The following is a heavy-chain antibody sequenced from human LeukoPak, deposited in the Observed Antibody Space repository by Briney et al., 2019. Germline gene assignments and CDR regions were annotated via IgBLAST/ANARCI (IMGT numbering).Heavy chain of an antibody. CDR3: AREAVEQWLVRTGWFDP. CDR1: GDSVSSNSAA. V-gene: IGHV6-1*01. Sequence: SQTLSLTCVVSGDSVSSNSAAWNWIRQSPSRGLEWLGRTYYRSKWYNDYAVSVKSRITINPDTSKNQFSLQLNSVTPEDTAVYYCAREAVEQWLVRTGWFDPWGQGTLVTVSS. CDR2: TYYRSKWYN. D-gene: IGHD6-19*01. J-gene: IGHJ5*02.